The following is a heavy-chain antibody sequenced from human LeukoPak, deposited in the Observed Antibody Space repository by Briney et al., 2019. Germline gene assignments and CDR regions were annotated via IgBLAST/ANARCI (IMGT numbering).Heavy chain of an antibody. CDR1: GYTFTGYY. CDR2: INPNSGGT. D-gene: IGHD3-16*02. J-gene: IGHJ6*02. Sequence: ASVKVSCKASGYTFTGYYMHWVRQAPGQGLEWMGWINPNSGGTNYAQKFQGRVTMTRDTSISTAYMELSRLRSDDTAVYYCARVMITFGGVIVSPPYYYYGMDVWGQGTTVTVSS. CDR3: ARVMITFGGVIVSPPYYYYGMDV. V-gene: IGHV1-2*02.